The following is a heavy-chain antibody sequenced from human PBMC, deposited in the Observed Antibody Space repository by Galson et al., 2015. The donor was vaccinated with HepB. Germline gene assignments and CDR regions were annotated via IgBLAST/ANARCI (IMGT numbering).Heavy chain of an antibody. J-gene: IGHJ5*02. D-gene: IGHD6-13*01. V-gene: IGHV5-51*01. CDR3: ARGRGITAAGTYTCFPP. Sequence: QSGAEVKKPGESLKISCKGSGYSFTSYWIGWVRQMPGKGLEWMGVIYPGDSDTRYSPSFQGQVTISADKSISTAYLQWTSLKASNTAMYYCARGRGITAAGTYTCFPPCFQRSLVTAPS. CDR2: IYPGDSDT. CDR1: GYSFTSYW.